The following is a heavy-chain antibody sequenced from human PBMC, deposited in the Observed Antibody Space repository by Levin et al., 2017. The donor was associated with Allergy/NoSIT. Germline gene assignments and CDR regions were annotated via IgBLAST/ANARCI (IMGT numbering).Heavy chain of an antibody. J-gene: IGHJ3*02. CDR1: GFTFSSYG. CDR3: ASQCSSTSCDTIRDAFDI. V-gene: IGHV3-33*01. Sequence: GGSLRLSCAASGFTFSSYGMHWVRQAPGKGLEWVAVIWYDGSNKYYADSVKGRFTISRDNSKNTLYLQMNSLRAEDTAVYYCASQCSSTSCDTIRDAFDIWGQGTMVTVTS. CDR2: IWYDGSNK. D-gene: IGHD2-2*02.